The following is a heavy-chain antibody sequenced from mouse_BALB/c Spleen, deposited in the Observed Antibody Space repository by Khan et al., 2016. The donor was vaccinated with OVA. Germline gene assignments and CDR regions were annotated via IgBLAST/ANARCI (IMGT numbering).Heavy chain of an antibody. D-gene: IGHD2-14*01. Sequence: QVQLQQSGAELARPGASVKMSCKASGYTFTSYTIHWIKLRPGQGLEWIGYINPSNGYTNYNQKFKDKATLTADKSSTTAYMQLSSLTYDDSAVYNCGRDGAYHRNDGWFAYWGQGTLVTVSA. CDR1: GYTFTSYT. CDR3: GRDGAYHRNDGWFAY. CDR2: INPSNGYT. V-gene: IGHV1-4*01. J-gene: IGHJ3*01.